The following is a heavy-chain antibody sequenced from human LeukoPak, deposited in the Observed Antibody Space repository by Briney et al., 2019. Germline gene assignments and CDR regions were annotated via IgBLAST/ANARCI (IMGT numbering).Heavy chain of an antibody. Sequence: ASVKVSCKASGYTLTDYYMYWVRQVPGQGLEWMGVINPSGGSTSYAQKFQGRVTMTRDTSTRTVYMEVNSLRSEDTAVYYCARQGTYSSAIGMGYWGQGTLVTVSS. V-gene: IGHV1-46*01. J-gene: IGHJ4*02. CDR2: INPSGGST. CDR1: GYTLTDYY. D-gene: IGHD6-19*01. CDR3: ARQGTYSSAIGMGY.